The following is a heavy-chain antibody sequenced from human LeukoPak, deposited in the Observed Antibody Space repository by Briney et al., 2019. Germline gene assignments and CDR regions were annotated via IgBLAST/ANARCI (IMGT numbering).Heavy chain of an antibody. D-gene: IGHD3-3*01. V-gene: IGHV3-15*07. CDR3: TTQLYYDFWSGYLGNDY. CDR1: GFTFSSYA. CDR2: IKSKTDGGTT. Sequence: PGGSLRLSCAASGFTFSSYAMNWVRQAPGKGLEWVGRIKSKTDGGTTDYAAPVKGRFTISRDDSKNTLYLQMNSLKTEDTAVYYCTTQLYYDFWSGYLGNDYWGQGTLVTVSS. J-gene: IGHJ4*02.